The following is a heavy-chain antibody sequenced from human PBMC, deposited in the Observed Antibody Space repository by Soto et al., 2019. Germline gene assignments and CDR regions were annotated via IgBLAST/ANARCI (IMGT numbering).Heavy chain of an antibody. Sequence: PGGSLRLSCAASGFTFSSYAMHWVRQAPGKGLEWVSYISSSSSYTNYADSVKGRFTISRDNAKNSLYLQMNSLRAEDTAVYYCARYMSSWAIIDYWGQGTLVTVSS. CDR1: GFTFSSYA. CDR3: ARYMSSWAIIDY. D-gene: IGHD6-13*01. J-gene: IGHJ4*02. V-gene: IGHV3-21*05. CDR2: ISSSSSYT.